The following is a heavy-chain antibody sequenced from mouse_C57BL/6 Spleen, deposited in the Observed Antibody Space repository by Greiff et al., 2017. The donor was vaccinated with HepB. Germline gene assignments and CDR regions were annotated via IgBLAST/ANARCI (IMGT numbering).Heavy chain of an antibody. D-gene: IGHD1-1*01. CDR2: IDPANGNT. CDR3: ASSYWYGSSWGY. Sequence: VQLQQSVAELVRPGASVKLSCTASGFNIKNTYMHWVKQRPEQGLEWIGRIDPANGNTKYAPKFQGKATITADTSTNTAYLQLSSLTSEDTDIYYCASSYWYGSSWGYWGQGTLVTVSA. CDR1: GFNIKNTY. V-gene: IGHV14-3*01. J-gene: IGHJ3*01.